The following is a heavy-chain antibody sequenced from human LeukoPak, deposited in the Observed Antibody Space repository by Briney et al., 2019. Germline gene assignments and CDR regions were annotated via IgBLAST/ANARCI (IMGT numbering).Heavy chain of an antibody. J-gene: IGHJ4*02. Sequence: GGSLRLSCAASGYTFSDFSVNWVRQAPGKGLEWVSSISVRSNYRYYADSVRGRFTISRDDARDSLFLQINSLRAEDTAVYFCVRLRRNNDRSGYYYYYDYWGQGTLVTVSS. CDR1: GYTFSDFS. CDR2: ISVRSNYR. V-gene: IGHV3-21*01. D-gene: IGHD3-22*01. CDR3: VRLRRNNDRSGYYYYYDY.